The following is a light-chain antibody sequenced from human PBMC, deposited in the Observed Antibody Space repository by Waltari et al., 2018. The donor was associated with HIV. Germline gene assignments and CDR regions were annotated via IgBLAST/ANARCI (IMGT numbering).Light chain of an antibody. J-gene: IGLJ3*02. V-gene: IGLV2-8*01. CDR1: SSDVGGYNY. CDR3: QSYDSSLRV. Sequence: QSALTQPPSASGSPGQSVTISCTGTSSDVGGYNYVSWYQQHPGKAPKLMIYEVSKRPSGVPDRFSGSKSGTSASLAITGLQAEDEADYYCQSYDSSLRVFGGGTKLTVL. CDR2: EVS.